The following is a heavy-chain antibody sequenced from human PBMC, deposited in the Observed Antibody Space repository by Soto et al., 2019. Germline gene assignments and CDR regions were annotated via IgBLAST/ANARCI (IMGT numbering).Heavy chain of an antibody. CDR2: ISSSSTTI. CDR3: ARDPRGYYDSRLDI. D-gene: IGHD3-22*01. V-gene: IGHV3-48*02. CDR1: GFTFSSNS. Sequence: EVQLVESGGGLVQPGGSLRLSCAASGFTFSSNSMNWVRQAPGKGLEWVSYISSSSTTIYYADSVKVRFTISRDNAKNSLYLQMNSLRDEDTAVYYCARDPRGYYDSRLDIWGQGTMVTVSS. J-gene: IGHJ3*02.